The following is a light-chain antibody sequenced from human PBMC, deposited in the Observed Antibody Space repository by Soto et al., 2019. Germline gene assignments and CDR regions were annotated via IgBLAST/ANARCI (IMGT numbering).Light chain of an antibody. CDR2: EVT. CDR1: SSDGGIYDY. CDR3: SSYGGNSNSV. V-gene: IGLV2-8*01. J-gene: IGLJ1*01. Sequence: QSVLTQPPSASGSPGQSGSISCTVTSSDGGIYDYVSWYQQHPGKVPKILIYEVTQPPSGVPDRFSGSKSGNTASLTVSGLQAEDEADYYCSSYGGNSNSVLGTGTKVTV.